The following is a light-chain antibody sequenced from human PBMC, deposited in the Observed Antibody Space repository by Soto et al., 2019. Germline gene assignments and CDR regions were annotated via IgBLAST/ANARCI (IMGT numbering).Light chain of an antibody. CDR1: QSVSSSY. J-gene: IGKJ2*01. V-gene: IGKV3-20*01. CDR2: GSS. Sequence: EIVLTQSPGTLSLSLGESATLSCRASQSVSSSYLAWYQQKPGQAPRLLIYGSSSRATGIPDRFSGSGSGTAFTLTISRLEPADFAVYYCQQYGRSPPYTFGQGTKLEIK. CDR3: QQYGRSPPYT.